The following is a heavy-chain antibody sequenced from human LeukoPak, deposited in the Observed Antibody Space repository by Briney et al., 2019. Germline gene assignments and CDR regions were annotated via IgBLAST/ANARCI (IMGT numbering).Heavy chain of an antibody. Sequence: GGSLRLSCAASGFTFSDYYMSWIRQAPGKGLEWVSYISSSGSTIYYADSVKGRFTISRDNAKNSLYLQMNSLRAEDTAVYYCARDSSSYGPDAFDIWGQGTMVTVSS. D-gene: IGHD2-2*01. CDR1: GFTFSDYY. V-gene: IGHV3-11*01. CDR3: ARDSSSYGPDAFDI. CDR2: ISSSGSTI. J-gene: IGHJ3*02.